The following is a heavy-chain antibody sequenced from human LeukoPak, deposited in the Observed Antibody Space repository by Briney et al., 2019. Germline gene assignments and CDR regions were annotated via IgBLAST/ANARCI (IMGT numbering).Heavy chain of an antibody. J-gene: IGHJ4*02. CDR3: ARWPYSSSYYFDY. CDR2: ISSSGSFI. CDR1: GFTFSSYS. V-gene: IGHV3-21*01. D-gene: IGHD6-6*01. Sequence: PGGSLRLSCAASGFTFSSYSMNWVRQAPGKGLEWVSSISSSGSFIYYADSVKGRFTLSRDNAKNSLYLQMNSLRAEDTAVYYCARWPYSSSYYFDYWGQGTLVTVSS.